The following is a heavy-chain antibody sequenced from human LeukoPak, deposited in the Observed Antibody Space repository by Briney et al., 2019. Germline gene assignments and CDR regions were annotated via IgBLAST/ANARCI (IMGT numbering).Heavy chain of an antibody. D-gene: IGHD3-22*01. CDR2: ISAYNGNT. Sequence: GASVKVSCKASGYTFTSYGFTWVRQAPGQGLEWMGWISAYNGNTDYAQKRQGRVTMTTDTSTSTAYMELRSLRSDDTAVYFCARAYYHDTSSYQGFDFWGQGTLVTVSS. J-gene: IGHJ4*02. V-gene: IGHV1-18*01. CDR1: GYTFTSYG. CDR3: ARAYYHDTSSYQGFDF.